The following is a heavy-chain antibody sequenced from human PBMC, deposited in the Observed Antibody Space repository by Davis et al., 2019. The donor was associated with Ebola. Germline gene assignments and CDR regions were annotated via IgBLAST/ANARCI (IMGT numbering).Heavy chain of an antibody. CDR3: ARHFRGLSR. D-gene: IGHD3-10*01. CDR1: GASISSYY. CDR2: RYNSGST. V-gene: IGHV4-59*08. Sequence: SETLSLTCSVSGASISSYYWSWIRQAPGKGLEWIGFRYNSGSTNHNPSLQSRVIISIDTANKQISLKLSSVTAADTAVYYCARHFRGLSRWGQGTLVTVSS. J-gene: IGHJ4*02.